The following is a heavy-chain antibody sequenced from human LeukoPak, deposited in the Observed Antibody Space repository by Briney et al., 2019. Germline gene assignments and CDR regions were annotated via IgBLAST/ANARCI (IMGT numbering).Heavy chain of an antibody. J-gene: IGHJ4*02. CDR2: ISGSGGST. CDR3: AKDLERYGPGGY. Sequence: PGGSLRLSCVASGFTFSSYAMSWVRQAPGKGLEWVSAISGSGGSTYYADSVKGRFTISRDNSKNTLYLQMDSLRAEDTAVYYCAKDLERYGPGGYWGQGTLVTVSS. V-gene: IGHV3-23*01. D-gene: IGHD4-17*01. CDR1: GFTFSSYA.